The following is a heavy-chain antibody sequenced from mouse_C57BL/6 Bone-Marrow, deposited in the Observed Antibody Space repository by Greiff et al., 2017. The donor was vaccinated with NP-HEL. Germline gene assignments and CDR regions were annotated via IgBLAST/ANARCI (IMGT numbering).Heavy chain of an antibody. CDR2: IDPENGDT. J-gene: IGHJ2*01. Sequence: EVHLVESGAELVRPGASVKLSCTASGFNIKDDYMHWVKQRPEPGLEWIGWIDPENGDTEYASKFQGKATITADTSSNTAYLQLSSLTSEDTAVYYCTTLLRSLYFDYWGQGTTLTVSS. CDR1: GFNIKDDY. CDR3: TTLLRSLYFDY. V-gene: IGHV14-4*01. D-gene: IGHD1-1*01.